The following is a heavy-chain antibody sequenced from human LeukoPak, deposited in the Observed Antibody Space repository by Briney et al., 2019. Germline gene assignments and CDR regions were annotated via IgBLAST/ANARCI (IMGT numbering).Heavy chain of an antibody. D-gene: IGHD6-19*01. J-gene: IGHJ4*02. CDR3: ARTVEWLGGDFDY. CDR2: IDPSGGST. V-gene: IGHV1-46*01. Sequence: ASVKVSCKASGYTFTSNYVHWVRQAPGQGFEWMGIIDPSGGSTSYAQKFQGRVTMTRDTSTNTVYMELSSLRSEDTAVYYCARTVEWLGGDFDYWGQGTLVTVSS. CDR1: GYTFTSNY.